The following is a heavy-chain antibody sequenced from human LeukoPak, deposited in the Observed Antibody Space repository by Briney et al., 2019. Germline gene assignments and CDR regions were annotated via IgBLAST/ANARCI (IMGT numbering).Heavy chain of an antibody. J-gene: IGHJ6*02. D-gene: IGHD6-19*01. V-gene: IGHV3-30*18. CDR3: AKDGQWHLRDYYYYYGMDV. CDR1: GFTFSSYG. CDR2: ISYDGSNK. Sequence: GRSLRLSCAASGFTFSSYGMHWVRPARGKGLEGVAVISYDGSNKYYADSVKGRFTISRDNSKNTLYLQMNNLRAEDTAVYYCAKDGQWHLRDYYYYYGMDVWGQGTTVTVSS.